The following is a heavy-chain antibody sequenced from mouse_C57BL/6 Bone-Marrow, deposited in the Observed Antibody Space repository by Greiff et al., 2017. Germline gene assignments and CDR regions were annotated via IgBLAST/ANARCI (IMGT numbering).Heavy chain of an antibody. J-gene: IGHJ4*01. V-gene: IGHV5-16*01. CDR3: ARDRFPYAMDY. Sequence: EVMLVESEGGLVQPGSSMKLSCTASGFTFSDSYMAWFRQVPEKGLEWVANINYDGSSTYYLDSLKSRFIISRDNAKNILYRQMSSLKSEDTATYYGARDRFPYAMDYGGQGTSVTVSS. CDR1: GFTFSDSY. CDR2: INYDGSST.